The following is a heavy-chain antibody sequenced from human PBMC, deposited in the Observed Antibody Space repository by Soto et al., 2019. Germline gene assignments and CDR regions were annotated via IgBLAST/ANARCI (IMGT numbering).Heavy chain of an antibody. V-gene: IGHV4-34*01. CDR3: ARGWFPDY. D-gene: IGHD3-10*01. J-gene: IGHJ4*02. Sequence: QVQLQQWGAGLLKPSETLSLTCAVYGGSFSGYCWSWIRQPPGKGLEWIGEINHSGSTNYNPSLKSRVTISVDTSKNQFSLKLSSVTAADTAVYYCARGWFPDYWGQGTLVTVSS. CDR1: GGSFSGYC. CDR2: INHSGST.